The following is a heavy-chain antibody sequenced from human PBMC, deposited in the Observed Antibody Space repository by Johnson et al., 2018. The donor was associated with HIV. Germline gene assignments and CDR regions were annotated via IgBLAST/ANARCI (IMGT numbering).Heavy chain of an antibody. D-gene: IGHD2-21*02. V-gene: IGHV3-23*04. Sequence: VQLVESGGGLVKPGGSLRLSCAASRFTFSDYYMSWIRQTPGKGLEWVSAISGSGGSTYYADSVKGRFTMSRDNSKNSLYLQMNSLRAEDTALYYCAKEIERDRAFDIWGQGTMVTVSS. CDR3: AKEIERDRAFDI. CDR1: RFTFSDYY. J-gene: IGHJ3*02. CDR2: ISGSGGST.